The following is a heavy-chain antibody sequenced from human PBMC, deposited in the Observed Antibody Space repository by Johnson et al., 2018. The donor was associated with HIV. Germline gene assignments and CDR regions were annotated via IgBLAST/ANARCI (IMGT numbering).Heavy chain of an antibody. V-gene: IGHV3-33*01. Sequence: QVQLVESGGGVVQPGRSLRLSCAASGFTFSSYGMHWVRQAPGKGLEWVAVIWYDGGNKYYADSVKGRFTISRDNSKNTVYLQMHSLRAEDTAVYYCTTFGYSSGWYANAFDIWGQGTMVTVSS. J-gene: IGHJ3*02. CDR3: TTFGYSSGWYANAFDI. CDR1: GFTFSSYG. CDR2: IWYDGGNK. D-gene: IGHD6-19*01.